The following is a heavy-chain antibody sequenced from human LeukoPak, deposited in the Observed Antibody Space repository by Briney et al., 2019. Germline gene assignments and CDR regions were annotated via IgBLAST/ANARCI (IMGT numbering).Heavy chain of an antibody. CDR2: LYSSGTT. Sequence: SQTLSLTCTVSGDSITSASYYWSWIRQPAGRGLEWIGRLYSSGTTNYNPALKSRDSMSVDTSKNQFSLMLSSVTAADAAVYYCARVKWELLAARFEYWGQGTLVTVSS. CDR3: ARVKWELLAARFEY. J-gene: IGHJ4*02. V-gene: IGHV4-61*02. CDR1: GDSITSASYY. D-gene: IGHD1-26*01.